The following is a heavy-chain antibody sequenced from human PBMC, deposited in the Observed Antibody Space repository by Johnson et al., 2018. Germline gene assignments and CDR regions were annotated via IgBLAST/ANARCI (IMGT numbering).Heavy chain of an antibody. Sequence: QVQLVQSGAEVKKTGSSVKVSCKASGGTFSNHGISWVRQAPGQGLEWMGGIIPIFGSANYAQKFQGRVTITADESTTTAYMELRSLTYEDTAGYYWATSLIVAHHLFDPWGQGTLVTFSS. CDR2: IIPIFGSA. CDR3: ATSLIVAHHLFDP. D-gene: IGHD5-12*01. J-gene: IGHJ5*02. V-gene: IGHV1-69*01. CDR1: GGTFSNHG.